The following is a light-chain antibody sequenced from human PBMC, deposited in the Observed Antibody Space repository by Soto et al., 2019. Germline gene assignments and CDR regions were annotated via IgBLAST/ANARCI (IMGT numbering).Light chain of an antibody. J-gene: IGKJ5*01. CDR2: DAY. V-gene: IGKV3-11*01. CDR1: QSFRGL. CDR3: QQRHMWPIT. Sequence: EVVLTQYPVTLSLSPGERATLSCRASQSFRGLLAWYQQKHGQAPRLLIYDAYNRATGIPPRFSGSVSGTDGTITISSLEPEDAAVYYCQQRHMWPITFGQGTRLEIK.